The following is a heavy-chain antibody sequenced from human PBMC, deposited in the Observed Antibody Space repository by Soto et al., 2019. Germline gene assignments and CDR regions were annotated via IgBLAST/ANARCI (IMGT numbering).Heavy chain of an antibody. D-gene: IGHD3-16*01. CDR1: GFTFSTYK. V-gene: IGHV3-48*02. CDR2: ISGDSGTI. J-gene: IGHJ4*02. Sequence: GSLRLSCAASGFTFSTYKMNWVRQAPGKGLEWVSYISGDSGTIYYADSVKGRFTISRDNSKNSLYLQMSSLRDEDTAVYYCVRNGGFDYWGQGTLVTVS. CDR3: VRNGGFDY.